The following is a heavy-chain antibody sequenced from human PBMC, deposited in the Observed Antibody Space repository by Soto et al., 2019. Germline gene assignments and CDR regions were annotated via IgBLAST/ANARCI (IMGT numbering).Heavy chain of an antibody. CDR3: AKDLQTEGDGEFDY. D-gene: IGHD1-26*01. CDR2: VTTGGPT. J-gene: IGHJ4*02. Sequence: GGSLRLSCVASGFTFKTAWMAWVRQAPGKGLEWVGHVTTGGPTHYAAPVKGKFTISRDDSKNTAYLQMNSLKAEDTAVYYCAKDLQTEGDGEFDYWGQGTLVTVSS. CDR1: GFTFKTAW. V-gene: IGHV3-15*01.